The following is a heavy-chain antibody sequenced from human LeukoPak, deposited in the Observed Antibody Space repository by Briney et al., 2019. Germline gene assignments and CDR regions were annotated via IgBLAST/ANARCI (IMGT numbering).Heavy chain of an antibody. J-gene: IGHJ5*02. CDR3: ARGQGSGRKENWFDP. D-gene: IGHD3-10*01. V-gene: IGHV1-8*01. CDR2: MNPNSGNT. CDR1: GYTFTSYD. Sequence: ASVKVSCKASGYTFTSYDINWVRQATGQGLEWMGWMNPNSGNTGYAQKCQGRVTMTMNTSISTDYMEISSMRSEDTAVYYCARGQGSGRKENWFDPWGQGTLVTVSS.